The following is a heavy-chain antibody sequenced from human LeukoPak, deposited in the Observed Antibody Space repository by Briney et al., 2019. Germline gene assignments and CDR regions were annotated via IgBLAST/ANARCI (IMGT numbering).Heavy chain of an antibody. CDR2: ISAYNGDT. CDR3: ARVRYYYDSSGYQVDRDLLDY. CDR1: GGTFSSYA. D-gene: IGHD3-22*01. J-gene: IGHJ4*02. V-gene: IGHV1-18*01. Sequence: ASVKVSCKASGGTFSSYAISWVRQAPGQGLEWMGWISAYNGDTNYAQKLQGRVIMTTDTSTSTAYMELRSLRSDDTAVYYCARVRYYYDSSGYQVDRDLLDYWGQGTLVTVSS.